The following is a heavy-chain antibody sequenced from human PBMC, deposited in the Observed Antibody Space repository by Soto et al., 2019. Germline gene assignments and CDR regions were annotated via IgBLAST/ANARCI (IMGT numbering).Heavy chain of an antibody. Sequence: GESLKISCKGSGYTFTGYYMHWVRQAPGQGLEWMGWINPNSGGTNYAQKFQGWVTMTRDTSISTAYMKLSRLRSDDTAVYYCARGLTEPPIFDYWGQGTLVTVSS. CDR1: GYTFTGYY. J-gene: IGHJ4*02. CDR2: INPNSGGT. D-gene: IGHD2-8*02. CDR3: ARGLTEPPIFDY. V-gene: IGHV1-2*04.